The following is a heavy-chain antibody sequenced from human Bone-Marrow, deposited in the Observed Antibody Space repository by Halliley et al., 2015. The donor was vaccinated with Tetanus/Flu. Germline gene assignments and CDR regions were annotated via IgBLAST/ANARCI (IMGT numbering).Heavy chain of an antibody. V-gene: IGHV3-21*06. CDR2: SSANI. CDR3: ARDHGGEAFYDSAGYLDH. J-gene: IGHJ4*02. Sequence: SSANIHYADSVKGRFPISRDNARNSVFLQMHSLRAEDTALYYCARDHGGEAFYDSAGYLDHWGQGALVLVSS. D-gene: IGHD3-22*01.